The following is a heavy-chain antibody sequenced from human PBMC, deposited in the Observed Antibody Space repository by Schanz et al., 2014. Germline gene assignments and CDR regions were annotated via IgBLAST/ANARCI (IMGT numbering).Heavy chain of an antibody. CDR1: GFTFSSYA. J-gene: IGHJ6*03. D-gene: IGHD2-2*01. CDR3: ARVKYCTITRCYRTETEGIYYRDV. V-gene: IGHV3-23*01. CDR2: ISGSGGST. Sequence: EVQLLESGGGLVQPGGSLRLSCAASGFTFSSYAMSWVRQAPGKGLEWVSAISGSGGSTYYADSVKGRFTISRDNSKNTLDLQMKSLRAEDTAVYYCARVKYCTITRCYRTETEGIYYRDVWGKGTTVTVSS.